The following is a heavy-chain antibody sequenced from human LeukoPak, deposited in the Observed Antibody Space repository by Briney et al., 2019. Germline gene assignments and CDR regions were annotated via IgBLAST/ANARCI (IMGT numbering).Heavy chain of an antibody. CDR1: GFTFSSYW. J-gene: IGHJ4*02. CDR2: IGTSVNAI. V-gene: IGHV3-48*04. D-gene: IGHD3-10*01. Sequence: GGSLRLSCAASGFTFSSYWMHWVRQAPGKGLEWIAHIGTSVNAIYYADSVKGRFTISRDNARDSLSLQMDSLRVEDTAVYYCAKDSVWFGDLLNWGQGALVIVSS. CDR3: AKDSVWFGDLLN.